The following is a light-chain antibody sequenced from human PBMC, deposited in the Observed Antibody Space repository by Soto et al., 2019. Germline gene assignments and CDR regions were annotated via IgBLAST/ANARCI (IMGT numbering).Light chain of an antibody. CDR2: EGS. V-gene: IGLV2-14*02. CDR1: SSDVGSYNL. CDR3: NSYTTNTTWV. Sequence: QSALTQPASVSGSPGQSITISCTGTSSDVGSYNLVSWYQQHPGKAPKLMIYEGSKRPSGVSNRFSGSKSGNTASLTISGLLAEDEADYYCNSYTTNTTWVFGGGTKLTVL. J-gene: IGLJ3*02.